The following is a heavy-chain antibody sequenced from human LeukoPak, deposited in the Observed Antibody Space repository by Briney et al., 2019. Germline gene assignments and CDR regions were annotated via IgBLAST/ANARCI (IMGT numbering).Heavy chain of an antibody. CDR1: GFTFTSYA. V-gene: IGHV3-23*01. CDR2: ISGSGGRT. J-gene: IGHJ5*02. CDR3: AKGWFDP. Sequence: GGSLRPSCAASGFTFTSYATSWVRQAPGKGLEWVSGISGSGGRTDYADSVKGRFTISRDNSKNTLYLQMNSLRAEDTAVYYCAKGWFDPWGQGTLVTVSS.